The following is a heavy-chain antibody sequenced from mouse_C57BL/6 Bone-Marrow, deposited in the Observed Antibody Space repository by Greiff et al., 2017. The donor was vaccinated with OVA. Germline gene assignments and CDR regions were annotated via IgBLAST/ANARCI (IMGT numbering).Heavy chain of an antibody. V-gene: IGHV5-4*01. CDR2: ISDGGSYT. CDR3: ARVGGYDYDAMDY. Sequence: EVQLVESGGGLVKPGGSLKLSCAASGFTFSSYAMSWVRQTPEKRLEWVATISDGGSYTYYPDNVKGRFTISRDNAKNNLYLQMSHLKSEDTAMYYCARVGGYDYDAMDYWGQGTSVTVSS. D-gene: IGHD2-14*01. J-gene: IGHJ4*01. CDR1: GFTFSSYA.